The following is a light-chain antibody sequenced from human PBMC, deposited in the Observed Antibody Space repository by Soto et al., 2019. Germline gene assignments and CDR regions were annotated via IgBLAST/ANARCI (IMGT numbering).Light chain of an antibody. CDR3: QQGYSTPWT. CDR1: QTISSW. J-gene: IGKJ1*01. V-gene: IGKV1-5*03. Sequence: DIQMTKSPSTLSGSVGDRVTITCRASQTISSWLAWYQQKPGKAPKLLIYKASTLKSGVPSRFSGSGSGTDFTLTMNSLQPEDFATYYCQQGYSTPWTFGQGTKVDIK. CDR2: KAS.